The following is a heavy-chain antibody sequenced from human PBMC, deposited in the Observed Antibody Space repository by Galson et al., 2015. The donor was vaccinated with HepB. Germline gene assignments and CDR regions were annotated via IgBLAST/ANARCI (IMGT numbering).Heavy chain of an antibody. CDR1: GFTFSRYA. CDR3: SSGYSSSPTNYLYYFDY. CDR2: ISGSGGST. V-gene: IGHV3-23*01. Sequence: SLRLSCAASGFTFSRYAMSWVRQAPGKGLEWVSAISGSGGSTYYADSVKGRFTISRDNSENTLYLQMNSLRAEDTAVYYCSSGYSSSPTNYLYYFDYWGQGTLVTVSS. J-gene: IGHJ4*02. D-gene: IGHD6-13*01.